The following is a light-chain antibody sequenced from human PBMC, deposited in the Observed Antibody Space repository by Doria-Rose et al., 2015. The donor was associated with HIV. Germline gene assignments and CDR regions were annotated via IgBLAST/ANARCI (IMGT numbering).Light chain of an antibody. CDR2: EDN. Sequence: NFMLTQPHSVSESPGKTVTISCIRSRGSIASYYVQWYQQRTGSSPTTVIYEDNQRPSGVPDRFSGSIDSSTNSASLTISGLQTEDEADYYCQSYDDNDPVVFGGGTKLTVL. V-gene: IGLV6-57*01. CDR3: QSYDDNDPVV. CDR1: RGSIASYY. J-gene: IGLJ2*01.